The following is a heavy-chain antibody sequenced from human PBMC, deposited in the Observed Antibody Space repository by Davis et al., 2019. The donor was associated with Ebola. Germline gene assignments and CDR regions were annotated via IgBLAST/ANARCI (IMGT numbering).Heavy chain of an antibody. Sequence: GESLKISCKGSGYRFTTYWIGWVRQMPGKGLEWVGIIYPGDSDTRYSPSFPGQVTISADESFSTAYLQWSSLKASDTAMYYCARGTSLARNFDYWGQGTLVTVSS. J-gene: IGHJ4*02. CDR2: IYPGDSDT. D-gene: IGHD3-3*02. CDR3: ARGTSLARNFDY. CDR1: GYRFTTYW. V-gene: IGHV5-51*01.